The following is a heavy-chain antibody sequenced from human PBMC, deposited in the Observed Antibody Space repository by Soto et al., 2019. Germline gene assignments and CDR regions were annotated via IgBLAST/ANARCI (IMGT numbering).Heavy chain of an antibody. CDR1: GFTFSSYA. V-gene: IGHV3-64D*06. CDR3: VKAWYYYDSSGYYGWPYYYGMDA. J-gene: IGHJ6*02. CDR2: ISSNGGST. Sequence: PGGSLRLSCSASGFTFSSYAMHWVRQAPGKGLEYVSAISSNGGSTYYADSVKGRFTISRDNSKNTLYLQMSSLRAEDTAVYYCVKAWYYYDSSGYYGWPYYYGMDAWGQGTTVTVSS. D-gene: IGHD3-22*01.